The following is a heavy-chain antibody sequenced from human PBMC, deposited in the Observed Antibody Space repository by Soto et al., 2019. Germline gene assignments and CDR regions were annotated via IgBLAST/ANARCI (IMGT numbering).Heavy chain of an antibody. CDR1: GFTFSSYS. CDR2: ISSSSNYI. V-gene: IGHV3-21*01. CDR3: ARETLEGVIAAYNWFDP. J-gene: IGHJ5*02. Sequence: EVQLVESGGGLVKPGGSLRLSCAASGFTFSSYSMNWVRQAPGKGLEWVSSISSSSNYIYYADSVKGRFTISRDNAKNSPYLQMNSLRAEDTAVYYCARETLEGVIAAYNWFDPWGQGTLVTVSS. D-gene: IGHD3-16*02.